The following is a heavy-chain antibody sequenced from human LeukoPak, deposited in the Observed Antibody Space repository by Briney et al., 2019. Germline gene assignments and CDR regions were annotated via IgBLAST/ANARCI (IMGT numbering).Heavy chain of an antibody. Sequence: PGGSLRLSCAASGFTFSACAMHWVRQAPGKGLEWVAVISYDGSNKYYADSVKGRFTISRDNSKNTLYLQMNSLRAEDTAVYYCARDNVDMVFDLENWGQGTLVTVSS. J-gene: IGHJ4*02. CDR3: ARDNVDMVFDLEN. CDR2: ISYDGSNK. D-gene: IGHD3/OR15-3a*01. V-gene: IGHV3-30*04. CDR1: GFTFSACA.